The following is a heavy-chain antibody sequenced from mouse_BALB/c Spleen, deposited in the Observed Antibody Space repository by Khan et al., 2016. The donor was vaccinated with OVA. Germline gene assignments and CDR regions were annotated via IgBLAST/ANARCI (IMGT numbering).Heavy chain of an antibody. CDR3: SRSGYGFGAY. CDR1: GYAFTDYL. J-gene: IGHJ3*01. V-gene: IGHV1-54*03. Sequence: QVQLQQSGAELVRPGTSVKVSCKASGYAFTDYLIEWLKQRPGQGLEWIGVINLGSGDIIYNEKFKDKATLTADKSSSTAYMQLTSLTSADSAVYFCSRSGYGFGAYWGPGTLVTVSA. D-gene: IGHD1-2*01. CDR2: INLGSGDI.